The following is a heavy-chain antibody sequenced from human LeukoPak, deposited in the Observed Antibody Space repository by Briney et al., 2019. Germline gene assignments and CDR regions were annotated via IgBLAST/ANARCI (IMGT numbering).Heavy chain of an antibody. D-gene: IGHD2-21*02. V-gene: IGHV1-24*01. CDR1: GYTLTELP. CDR3: ATPPQRPNCGGDCYVFDY. CDR2: FDPEDDET. J-gene: IGHJ4*02. Sequence: ASVKVSCKVSGYTLTELPMHWVRQAPGKGLEWMGGFDPEDDETIYAQKFQGRVTMTEDTSTDTAYMELSSLRSEDTAVYYCATPPQRPNCGGDCYVFDYWGQGTLVTVSS.